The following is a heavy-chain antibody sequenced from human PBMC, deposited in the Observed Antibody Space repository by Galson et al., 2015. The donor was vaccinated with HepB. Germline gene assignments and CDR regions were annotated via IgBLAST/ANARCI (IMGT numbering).Heavy chain of an antibody. Sequence: SETLSLTCTVSGGSISSYYWSWIRQPPGKGLEWIGYIYYSGSTNYNPSLKSRVTISVDTSKNQFSLKLSSVTAADTAVYYCARVSYYDFWSGFGAKYYFGYWGQGTLVTVSS. CDR3: ARVSYYDFWSGFGAKYYFGY. D-gene: IGHD3-3*01. J-gene: IGHJ4*02. CDR1: GGSISSYY. CDR2: IYYSGST. V-gene: IGHV4-59*01.